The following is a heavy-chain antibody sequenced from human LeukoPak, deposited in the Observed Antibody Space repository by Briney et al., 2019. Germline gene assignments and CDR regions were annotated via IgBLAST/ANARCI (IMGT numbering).Heavy chain of an antibody. D-gene: IGHD3-16*01. J-gene: IGHJ4*02. Sequence: SQTLSLTCAISGDSVTSGIWNWIRQSPSRGLEWLGRTYHWSKWFNDYAVSVESRMTINADTSRNQFSLQLNSVTPEDSAVYYCARDLHGSRGEFDYWGQGTLVTVSS. V-gene: IGHV6-1*01. CDR2: TYHWSKWFN. CDR3: ARDLHGSRGEFDY. CDR1: GDSVTSGI.